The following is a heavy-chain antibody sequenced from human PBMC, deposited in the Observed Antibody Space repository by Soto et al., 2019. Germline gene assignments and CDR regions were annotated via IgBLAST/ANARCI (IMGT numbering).Heavy chain of an antibody. V-gene: IGHV3-21*01. J-gene: IGHJ4*02. D-gene: IGHD1-26*01. CDR1: GFTLTTYT. CDR3: AREDGVVGATSAFDY. CDR2: INGRGNYK. Sequence: PGGSLRLSCAASGFTLTTYTMNWVRQAPGMGLEWVSSINGRGNYKYYTDSVEGRFTISRDNAQNSLYLQMNSLGAEDTAVYYCAREDGVVGATSAFDYWGQGTLVTVSS.